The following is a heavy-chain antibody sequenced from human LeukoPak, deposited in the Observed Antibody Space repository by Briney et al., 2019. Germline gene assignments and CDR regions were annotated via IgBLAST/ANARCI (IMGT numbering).Heavy chain of an antibody. CDR2: MYYSGTT. J-gene: IGHJ4*02. D-gene: IGHD6-13*01. Sequence: SETLSLTCTVSGGSISSGGYYWSWIRQPPGKGLEWIGNMYYSGTTYYDPSLKSRVTMSVDTSKDQFSLRLTSVAAADTAVYYCAARAATGTIVDSWGQGTLVTVSS. V-gene: IGHV4-39*01. CDR3: AARAATGTIVDS. CDR1: GGSISSGGYY.